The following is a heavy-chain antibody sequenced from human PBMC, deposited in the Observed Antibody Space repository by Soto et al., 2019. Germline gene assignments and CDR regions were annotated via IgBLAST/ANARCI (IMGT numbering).Heavy chain of an antibody. D-gene: IGHD3-16*01. J-gene: IGHJ5*02. V-gene: IGHV4-34*10. CDR2: LGQSGGT. Sequence: SETLSLTCAVVGDSLRGQSWNWIRQSPGKGLEWIGELGQSGGTNYNPSLKSRAIISDDTSKNQFSLTLTSVTAADTAIYYCATYWGTESHTFWFDLWGRGAQVTVSS. CDR3: ATYWGTESHTFWFDL. CDR1: GDSLRGQS.